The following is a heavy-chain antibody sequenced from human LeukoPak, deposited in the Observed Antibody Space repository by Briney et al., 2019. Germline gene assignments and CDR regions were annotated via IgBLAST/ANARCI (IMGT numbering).Heavy chain of an antibody. CDR3: ARDSSTSH. J-gene: IGHJ4*02. CDR2: IYTSGST. D-gene: IGHD2-2*01. V-gene: IGHV4-61*02. CDR1: GGSISSGSYY. Sequence: PSETLSLTCTVSGGSISSGSYYWSWNRQPAGKGLEWIGRIYTSGSTNYNPSLKSRVTISVDTSKNQFSLKLSSVTAADTAVYYCARDSSTSHWGQGTLVTVSS.